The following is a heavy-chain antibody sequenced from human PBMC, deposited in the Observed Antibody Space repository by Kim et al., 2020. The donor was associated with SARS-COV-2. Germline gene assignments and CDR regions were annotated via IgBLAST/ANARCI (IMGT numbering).Heavy chain of an antibody. V-gene: IGHV3-23*01. J-gene: IGHJ4*02. CDR1: GFTFSSYA. D-gene: IGHD6-19*01. CDR3: AKEPGLYIAVATDFDY. CDR2: ISGSGGST. Sequence: GGSLRLSCAASGFTFSSYAMSWVRQAPGKGLEWVSAISGSGGSTYYADSVKGRFTISRDNSKNTLYLQMNSLRAEDTAVYYCAKEPGLYIAVATDFDYWGQGTLVTVSS.